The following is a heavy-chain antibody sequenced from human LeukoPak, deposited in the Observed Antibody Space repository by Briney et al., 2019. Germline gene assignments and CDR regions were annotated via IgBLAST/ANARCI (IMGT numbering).Heavy chain of an antibody. CDR1: GFTFDDYA. V-gene: IGHV3-9*01. D-gene: IGHD3-22*01. J-gene: IGHJ4*02. CDR2: ITWNSGRI. Sequence: GGSLRLSCAASGFTFDDYAMHWVRQVPGKGLEWVASITWNSGRIGYADSVKGRFTVSRDNAKNSLYLQMNSLRGVDTALYYCAKFSYYYDSSGYIDYWGQGTLVTVSS. CDR3: AKFSYYYDSSGYIDY.